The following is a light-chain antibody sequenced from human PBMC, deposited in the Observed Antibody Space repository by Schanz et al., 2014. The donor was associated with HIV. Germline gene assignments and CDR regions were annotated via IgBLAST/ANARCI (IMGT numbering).Light chain of an antibody. CDR3: QQLNVFPPT. CDR1: QAINDY. Sequence: DIQVTQSPSFLSASVGDRVTITCRASQAINDYLAWYQQKPGRAPNLLIYGASTLQSGVPSRFSGSGSGTEFTLTISRLQPDDFATYYCQQLNVFPPTFGQGTQVDI. J-gene: IGKJ1*01. V-gene: IGKV1-9*01. CDR2: GAS.